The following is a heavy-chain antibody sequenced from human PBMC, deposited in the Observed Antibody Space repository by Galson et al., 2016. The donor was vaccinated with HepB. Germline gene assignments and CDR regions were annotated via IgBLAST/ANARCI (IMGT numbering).Heavy chain of an antibody. CDR1: GFTFSGYG. J-gene: IGHJ4*02. Sequence: SLRLSCAASGFTFSGYGMHWVRQAPGKGLEWVALISHAGTKTFYADSVKGRLTISRDNSKNTLSLQMNSLRPGDTAVYYCAIPDYWGQGTLVTVSS. CDR3: AIPDY. V-gene: IGHV3-30*03. CDR2: ISHAGTKT.